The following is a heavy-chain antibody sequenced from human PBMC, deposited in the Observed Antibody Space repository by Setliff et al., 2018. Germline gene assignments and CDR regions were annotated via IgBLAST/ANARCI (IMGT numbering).Heavy chain of an antibody. D-gene: IGHD3-10*01. V-gene: IGHV3-48*03. CDR2: MSNWGSSI. CDR3: ARDGGINMVKTYYYGLDV. J-gene: IGHJ6*02. CDR1: GFTFSSHG. Sequence: GGSLRLSCVVSGFTFSSHGMNWVRQAPGKGLEWVAYMSNWGSSIYYADSVKGRFTISRDNAKNSLFLQMNSLRTEDMGIYYCARDGGINMVKTYYYGLDVWSQGTKVTVSS.